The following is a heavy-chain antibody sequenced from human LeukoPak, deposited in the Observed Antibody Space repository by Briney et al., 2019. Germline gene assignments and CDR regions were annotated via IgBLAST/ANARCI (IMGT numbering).Heavy chain of an antibody. CDR1: GGSFSGYY. V-gene: IGHV4-34*01. D-gene: IGHD3-16*01. CDR3: ARDGAPTRFDP. Sequence: SSETLSLTCAVYGGSFSGYYWSWIRQPPGKGLEWIGEINHSGSTNYNPSLKSRVTISVDTSKNQFSLKLSSVTAADTAVYYCARDGAPTRFDPWGQGTLVTVSS. J-gene: IGHJ5*02. CDR2: INHSGST.